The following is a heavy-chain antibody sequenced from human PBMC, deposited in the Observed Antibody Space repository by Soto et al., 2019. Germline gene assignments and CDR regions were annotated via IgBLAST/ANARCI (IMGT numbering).Heavy chain of an antibody. V-gene: IGHV1-3*01. CDR3: ARDLLDIVVVGHFDY. Sequence: ASVKVSCKASGYTFTSYAMHWVRQAPGQRLEWMGWINAGNGNTKYSQKFQGRVTITRDTSASTAYMELSSLRSEDTAVYYCARDLLDIVVVGHFDYWGQGTLVTVSS. J-gene: IGHJ4*02. D-gene: IGHD2-15*01. CDR2: INAGNGNT. CDR1: GYTFTSYA.